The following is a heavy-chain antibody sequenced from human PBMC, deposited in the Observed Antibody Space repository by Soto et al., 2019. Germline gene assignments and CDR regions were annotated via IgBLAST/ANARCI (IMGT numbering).Heavy chain of an antibody. Sequence: PSETLSLTCSVSGGSINSGGYHWTWIRQHPEKGLEWIGYIYYRGNTYYNPSLRSRLTISVDTSKNQFSLNLTSVTAADTAVYYCARTSDLEFRDWFDPWGQGTLVTVSS. CDR1: GGSINSGGYH. V-gene: IGHV4-31*03. J-gene: IGHJ5*02. CDR2: IYYRGNT. D-gene: IGHD2-21*01. CDR3: ARTSDLEFRDWFDP.